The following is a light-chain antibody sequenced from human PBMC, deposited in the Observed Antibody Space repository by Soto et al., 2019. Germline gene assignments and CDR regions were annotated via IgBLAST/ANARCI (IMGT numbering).Light chain of an antibody. J-gene: IGLJ2*01. Sequence: QSALTQPASVSGSPGQSITISCTGTRSDVGGYNFVSWYQQHPGKVPKLLIYDVTHRPSGVSNRFSASKSANTASLTISGLQLEGEADYFCSSYTSTNTLVFGGGTKLTVL. CDR2: DVT. CDR3: SSYTSTNTLV. V-gene: IGLV2-14*01. CDR1: RSDVGGYNF.